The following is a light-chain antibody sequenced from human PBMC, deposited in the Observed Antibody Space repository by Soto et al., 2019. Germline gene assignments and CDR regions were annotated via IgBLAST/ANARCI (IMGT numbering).Light chain of an antibody. CDR2: EGS. CDR3: CSYAGRSTFEV. J-gene: IGLJ3*02. Sequence: QSALTQPASVSGSPGQSITISCTGTNSDIGSYSLVSWYQHHPGKAPKLIIYEGSRRPSGVSNRFSGSKSGNTASLTISGIQAEDEADYYCCSYAGRSTFEVFGGGTKLTVL. V-gene: IGLV2-23*03. CDR1: NSDIGSYSL.